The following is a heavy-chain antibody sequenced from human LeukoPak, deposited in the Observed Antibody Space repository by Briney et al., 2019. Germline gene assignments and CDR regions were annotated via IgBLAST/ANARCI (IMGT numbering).Heavy chain of an antibody. CDR1: GFTVSGNY. V-gene: IGHV3-53*01. CDR3: ARRYCGGDCYFDY. J-gene: IGHJ4*02. CDR2: IYSGGST. Sequence: GGSLRLSCAASGFTVSGNYMSWVRQAPGKGLERVSVIYSGGSTYYADSVKGRFTISRDNSKNTLYLQMNSLRTEDTAVYYCARRYCGGDCYFDYWGQGTLVTVSS. D-gene: IGHD2-21*02.